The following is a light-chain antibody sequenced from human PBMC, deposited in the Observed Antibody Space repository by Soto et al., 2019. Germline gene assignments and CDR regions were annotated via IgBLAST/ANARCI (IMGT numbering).Light chain of an antibody. CDR3: QQYGSSPWT. J-gene: IGKJ1*01. V-gene: IGKV3-20*01. CDR2: GAC. Sequence: EIVLTQSPGTLSLSPGERATLSCRASQSVSSNYLAWYQQKPGQAPRLLIYGACSRATGIPDRFSGSESGTDFTLTISRLEPEDFAVYYCQQYGSSPWTFGQGTKVEIK. CDR1: QSVSSNY.